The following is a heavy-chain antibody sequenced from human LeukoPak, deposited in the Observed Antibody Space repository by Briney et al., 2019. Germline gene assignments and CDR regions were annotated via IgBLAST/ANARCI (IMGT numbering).Heavy chain of an antibody. D-gene: IGHD6-19*01. J-gene: IGHJ6*02. V-gene: IGHV4-30-4*01. CDR3: QCYEGVAGALYGMDV. CDR2: IYYSGSA. CDR1: GGSISSGDYY. Sequence: PSETLSLTCTVSGGSISSGDYYWNWIRQPPGKGLEWIAYIYYSGSAFYNPSLKSGVTISVDTSNTHFSLRLRSVTAADTAVYYSQCYEGVAGALYGMDVWGQGTTVTVSS.